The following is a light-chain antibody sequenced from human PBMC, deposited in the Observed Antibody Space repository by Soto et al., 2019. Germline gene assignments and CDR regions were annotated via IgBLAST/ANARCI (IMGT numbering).Light chain of an antibody. J-gene: IGKJ4*01. CDR3: QQYNNWPLT. Sequence: EIVMTQSPATLSVSPGERATLSCRASQSVNNNLAWYQQKPGQAPRLLIYGVSARATGIPARFSGSGSGTEFTLTISSLQSEDFAVYYCQQYNNWPLTFGEGTKVEIK. CDR1: QSVNNN. CDR2: GVS. V-gene: IGKV3-15*01.